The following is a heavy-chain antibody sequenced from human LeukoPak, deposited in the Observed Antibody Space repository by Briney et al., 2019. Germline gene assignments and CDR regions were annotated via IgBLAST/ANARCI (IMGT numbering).Heavy chain of an antibody. CDR2: IVVGSGNT. J-gene: IGHJ3*02. Sequence: SVKVSCKASGFTFTSSAMQWVRQARGQRLEWIGWIVVGSGNTNYAQKFQERVTITRDMSASTAYMELSSLRSEDTAVYYCAAGTPNIVAHDAFDIWGQGTMVTVSS. CDR1: GFTFTSSA. CDR3: AAGTPNIVAHDAFDI. D-gene: IGHD5-12*01. V-gene: IGHV1-58*02.